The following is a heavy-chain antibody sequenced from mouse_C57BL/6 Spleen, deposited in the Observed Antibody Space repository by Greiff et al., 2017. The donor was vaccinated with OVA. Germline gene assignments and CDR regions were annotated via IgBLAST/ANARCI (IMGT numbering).Heavy chain of an antibody. V-gene: IGHV1-7*01. D-gene: IGHD2-4*01. J-gene: IGHJ2*01. CDR2: INPSSGYT. CDR1: GYTFTSYW. CDR3: ACIYYDYDDYFDY. Sequence: VKLQQSGAELAKPGASVKLSCKASGYTFTSYWMHWVKQRPGQGLEWIGYINPSSGYTKYNQKFKDKATLTADKSYSTAYMQLNSLTYEDSAVYYCACIYYDYDDYFDYWGQGTTLTVSS.